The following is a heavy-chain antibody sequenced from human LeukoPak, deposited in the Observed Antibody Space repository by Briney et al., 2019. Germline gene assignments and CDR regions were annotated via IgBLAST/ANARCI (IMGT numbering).Heavy chain of an antibody. CDR1: GFTFSSYT. D-gene: IGHD7-27*01. CDR2: ISQTSGTI. Sequence: PGGSLRLSCAAAGFTFSSYTMNWVRQAPGKGLEWISYISQTSGTISYADSVKGRFTISRDNAKNSLYLQMNSLRDEDMALYYCARDLNWGFDYWGQGTLVTVSS. J-gene: IGHJ4*02. V-gene: IGHV3-48*02. CDR3: ARDLNWGFDY.